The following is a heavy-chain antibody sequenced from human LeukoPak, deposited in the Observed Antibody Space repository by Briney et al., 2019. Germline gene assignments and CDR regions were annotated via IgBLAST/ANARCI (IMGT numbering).Heavy chain of an antibody. D-gene: IGHD6-19*01. CDR3: AREGGPGYSSGWTHY. V-gene: IGHV3-33*01. Sequence: QPGGSLRLSCAASGFTFSSYGMHWVRQAPGKGLEWVAVIWYDGSNKYYTDSVKGRFTISRDNSKNTMYLQMNSLRAEDTAVYYCAREGGPGYSSGWTHYWGQGTLVTVPS. J-gene: IGHJ4*02. CDR1: GFTFSSYG. CDR2: IWYDGSNK.